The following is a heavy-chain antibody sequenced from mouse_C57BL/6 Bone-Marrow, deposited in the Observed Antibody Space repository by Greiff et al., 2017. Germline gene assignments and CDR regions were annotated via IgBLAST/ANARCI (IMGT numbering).Heavy chain of an antibody. CDR1: GFPITSGYY. CDR3: AGGGGYDGYLYFDY. CDR2: ITHSGET. Sequence: ESGPGLVKPSQSLFLTCSITGFPITSGYYWIWIRQSPGKPLEWMGYITHSGETFYNPSLQSPISITRETSKNQFFLQLNSVTTEDTAMYYCAGGGGYDGYLYFDYWGQGTTLTVSS. D-gene: IGHD2-3*01. V-gene: IGHV12-3*01. J-gene: IGHJ2*01.